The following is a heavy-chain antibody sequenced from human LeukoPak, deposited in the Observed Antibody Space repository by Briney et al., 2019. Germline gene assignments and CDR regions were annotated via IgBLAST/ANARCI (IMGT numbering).Heavy chain of an antibody. CDR1: GFTFSSSW. Sequence: PGGSLRLSCAASGFTFSSSWMSWVRQAPGKGLEWVANIKQDGSEKYYVDSVKGRFTISRDNAKNSLYLQMNSLRAEDTAVYYCARSLLVSGAEFDYWGQGTLVTVSS. V-gene: IGHV3-7*01. J-gene: IGHJ4*02. D-gene: IGHD2-8*02. CDR2: IKQDGSEK. CDR3: ARSLLVSGAEFDY.